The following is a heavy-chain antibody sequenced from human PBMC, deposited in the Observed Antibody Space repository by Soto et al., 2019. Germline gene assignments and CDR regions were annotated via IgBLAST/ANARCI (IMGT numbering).Heavy chain of an antibody. CDR2: INAGNGNT. D-gene: IGHD3-9*01. CDR3: ARSLYDILTGYVYWFDH. V-gene: IGHV1-3*01. J-gene: IGHJ5*02. Sequence: ASVKVSCKASGYTFTSYAMHWVRQAPGQRLEWMGWINAGNGNTKYSQKFQGRVTITRDTSASTAYMELSSLRSEDTAVYYCARSLYDILTGYVYWFDHWGKGTLVTVS. CDR1: GYTFTSYA.